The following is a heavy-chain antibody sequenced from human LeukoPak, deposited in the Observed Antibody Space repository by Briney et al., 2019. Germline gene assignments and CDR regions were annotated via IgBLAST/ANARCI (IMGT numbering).Heavy chain of an antibody. CDR1: GFTFSSYG. V-gene: IGHV3-21*01. CDR3: ARGPMLRGVIIRRSKSGYFDY. D-gene: IGHD3-10*01. CDR2: ISGDGKDR. J-gene: IGHJ4*02. Sequence: SGGSLRLSCAASGFTFSSYGMSWVRQAPGKGLQWVSAISGDGKDRDYPDSVKGRFTISRDNARNSLDLQMNSLRAEDTAVYYCARGPMLRGVIIRRSKSGYFDYWGQGTLVTVSS.